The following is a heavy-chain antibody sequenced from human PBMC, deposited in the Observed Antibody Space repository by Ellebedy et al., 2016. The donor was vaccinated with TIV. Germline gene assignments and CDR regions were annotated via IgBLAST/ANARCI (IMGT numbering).Heavy chain of an antibody. D-gene: IGHD2-2*01. CDR2: IYYSGST. J-gene: IGHJ6*03. V-gene: IGHV4-59*01. CDR3: ARGWAVVPAAMGADYYYYYMDV. CDR1: GGSISSYY. Sequence: SETLSLTXTVSGGSISSYYWSWIRQPPGKGLEWIGYIYYSGSTNYNPSLKSRVTISVDTSKNQFSLKLSSVTAADTAVYYCARGWAVVPAAMGADYYYYYMDVWGKGTTVTVSS.